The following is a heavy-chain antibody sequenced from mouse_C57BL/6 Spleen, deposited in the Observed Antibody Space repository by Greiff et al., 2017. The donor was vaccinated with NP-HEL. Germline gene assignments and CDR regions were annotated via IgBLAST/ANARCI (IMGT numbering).Heavy chain of an antibody. V-gene: IGHV1-54*01. CDR3: ARDWDDYYFDD. D-gene: IGHD4-1*01. CDR2: INPGSGGT. J-gene: IGHJ2*01. Sequence: QVQLQQSGAELVRPGTSVKVSCKASGYAFTNYLIEWVKQRPGQGLEWIGVINPGSGGTNYNEKFKGKATLTADKSSSTAYMQLSSLTSEDSAVYFCARDWDDYYFDDWGQGTTLTVSS. CDR1: GYAFTNYL.